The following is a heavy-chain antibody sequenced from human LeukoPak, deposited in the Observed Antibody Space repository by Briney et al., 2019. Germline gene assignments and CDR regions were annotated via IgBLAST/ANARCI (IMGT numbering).Heavy chain of an antibody. D-gene: IGHD6-19*01. CDR3: ARARWYSSGWWTNDY. V-gene: IGHV3-7*01. CDR1: GFTFGSYW. J-gene: IGHJ4*02. CDR2: IKQDGTEK. Sequence: GGSLRLSCAAPGFTFGSYWMTWVRQAPGKGLEWVANIKQDGTEKYYVDSVKGRFTISRDNVKKSLYLQMNSLRAEDTAVYYCARARWYSSGWWTNDYWGQGTLVTVSS.